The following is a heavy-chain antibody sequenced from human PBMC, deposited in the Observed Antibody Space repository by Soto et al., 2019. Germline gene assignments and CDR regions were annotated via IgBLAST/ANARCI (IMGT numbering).Heavy chain of an antibody. CDR1: GGSISSYY. V-gene: IGHV4-59*01. J-gene: IGHJ6*02. D-gene: IGHD3-22*01. Sequence: SVTLSLTCTVSGGSISSYYWSWIRQPPGKGLEWIGYIYYSGSTNYNPSLKSRVTISVDTSKNQFSLKLSSVTAADTAVYYCARDGNYDXSGYKGGLHYYYYGMDVWGQGTTVTVSS. CDR2: IYYSGST. CDR3: ARDGNYDXSGYKGGLHYYYYGMDV.